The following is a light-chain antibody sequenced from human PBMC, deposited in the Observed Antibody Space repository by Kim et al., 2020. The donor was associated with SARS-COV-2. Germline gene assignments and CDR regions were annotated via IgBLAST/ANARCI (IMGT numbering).Light chain of an antibody. Sequence: SYELTQPPSVSVSPGQTAKIPCSGDILSKKYSYWYQKKPGPAPVLVIYKDNQRPSGIPERFSGSSSGTTVALTISGVQAEDEADYYCQAPDSTDSYVLFGGGTQLTVL. CDR2: KDN. V-gene: IGLV3-25*03. CDR1: ILSKKY. CDR3: QAPDSTDSYVL. J-gene: IGLJ2*01.